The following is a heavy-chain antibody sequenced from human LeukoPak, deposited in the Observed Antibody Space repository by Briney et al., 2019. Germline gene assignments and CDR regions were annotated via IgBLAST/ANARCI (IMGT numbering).Heavy chain of an antibody. Sequence: PTETLSLTCSVSGGSVNTYYWSWIRQSAGKGLEWIGRISITEGTNYNPSLKSRVSMSVDASKNQVSLKLGSVTAADTAVYYCARLRRDINDWYADDCWGQGTLVTVSS. CDR3: ARLRRDINDWYADDC. CDR1: GGSVNTYY. J-gene: IGHJ4*02. D-gene: IGHD6-19*01. CDR2: ISITEGT. V-gene: IGHV4-4*07.